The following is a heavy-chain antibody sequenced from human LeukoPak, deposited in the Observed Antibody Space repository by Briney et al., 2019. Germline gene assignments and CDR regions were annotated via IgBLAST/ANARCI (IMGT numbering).Heavy chain of an antibody. CDR3: AKDVRDIAVVSAARKLFKNWFDP. V-gene: IGHV1-18*04. CDR1: GDIFTSYG. CDR2: ISNYNGKT. J-gene: IGHJ5*02. D-gene: IGHD2-21*01. Sequence: ASVKVSCTASGDIFTSYGLSWLRQAPGQGLEWMGWISNYNGKTKYREEFQGRVTMTTDTSTSTAYMELRGLRSDDTAVYYCAKDVRDIAVVSAARKLFKNWFDPWGQGTLVTVSS.